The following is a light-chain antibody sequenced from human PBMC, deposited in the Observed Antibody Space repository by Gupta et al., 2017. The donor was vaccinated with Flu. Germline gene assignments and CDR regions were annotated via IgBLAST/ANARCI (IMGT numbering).Light chain of an antibody. CDR1: SSDVGGYNY. Sequence: QSSLTQPRPVSGSPGPSATTSCTAASSDVGGYNYVSWYQQHPGTAPKLMIYDVTELPSGVPDRFSGSKSGNTASRTISGLQAEDEADYYCCSYAGSSSWVFGGGTKLTVL. CDR2: DVT. V-gene: IGLV2-11*01. CDR3: CSYAGSSSWV. J-gene: IGLJ3*02.